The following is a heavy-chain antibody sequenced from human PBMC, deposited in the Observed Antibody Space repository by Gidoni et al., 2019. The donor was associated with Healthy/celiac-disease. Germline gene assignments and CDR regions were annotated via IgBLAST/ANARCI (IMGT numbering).Heavy chain of an antibody. CDR3: ARGSRYYDILTGYYSGWFDP. D-gene: IGHD3-9*01. Sequence: QVQLVQSGAEVKKPGASVKVSCKASGSTFTSHGISWVRQAPGQGLEWLGWISAYTGNTNYAQKLQGRVTMTTDTSTSTAYMELRSLRSDDTAVYYCARGSRYYDILTGYYSGWFDPWGQGTLVTVSS. V-gene: IGHV1-18*01. CDR1: GSTFTSHG. CDR2: ISAYTGNT. J-gene: IGHJ5*02.